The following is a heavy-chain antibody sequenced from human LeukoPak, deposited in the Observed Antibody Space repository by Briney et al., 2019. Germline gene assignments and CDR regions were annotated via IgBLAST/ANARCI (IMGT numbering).Heavy chain of an antibody. Sequence: GGSLRLSCAASGFAFSSYGMHWVRQAPGKGLEWVAFIRYDGSNKYYADSVKGRFTISRDNSKNTLYLQMNSLRAEDTAVYYCAKASDNSVRFLEWLFLYYFDYWGQGTLVTVSS. CDR3: AKASDNSVRFLEWLFLYYFDY. V-gene: IGHV3-30*02. J-gene: IGHJ4*02. D-gene: IGHD3-3*01. CDR2: IRYDGSNK. CDR1: GFAFSSYG.